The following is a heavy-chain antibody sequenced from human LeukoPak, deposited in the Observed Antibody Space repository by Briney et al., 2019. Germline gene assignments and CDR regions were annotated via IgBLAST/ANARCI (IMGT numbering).Heavy chain of an antibody. D-gene: IGHD5-18*01. CDR1: GFTVSSNY. J-gene: IGHJ4*02. CDR2: IYSGGST. CDR3: ARARGSMVTHFDY. V-gene: IGHV3-66*01. Sequence: PGGSLRLSCAASGFTVSSNYMSWVRQAPGKGLEWVSVIYSGGSTYYADSVKGRFTISRDNSKNTLYLQMNSLRAEGTAVYYCARARGSMVTHFDYWGQGTLVTVSS.